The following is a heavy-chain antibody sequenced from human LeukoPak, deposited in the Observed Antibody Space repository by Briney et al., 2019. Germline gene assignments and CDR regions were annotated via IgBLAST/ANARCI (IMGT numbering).Heavy chain of an antibody. V-gene: IGHV3-23*01. CDR1: GFTFSSYA. Sequence: GSLRLSCAASGFTFSSYAMSWVRQAPGKGREWVSAISGSGGSTYYADSVKGRFTISRDNSKNTLYPQMNSLRAEDTAVYYCAKSVRGVMAWFDPWGQGTLVTVSS. CDR3: AKSVRGVMAWFDP. CDR2: ISGSGGST. D-gene: IGHD3-10*01. J-gene: IGHJ5*02.